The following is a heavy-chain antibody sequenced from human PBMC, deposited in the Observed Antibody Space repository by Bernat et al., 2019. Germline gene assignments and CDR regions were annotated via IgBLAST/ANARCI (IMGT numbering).Heavy chain of an antibody. CDR2: ISYDGSNK. J-gene: IGHJ4*02. V-gene: IGHV3-30*18. CDR1: GFTFSSYG. CDR3: ANEHYDILGVGPADY. D-gene: IGHD3-9*01. Sequence: QVQLVESGGGVVQPGRSLRLSCAASGFTFSSYGMHWVRQAPGKGLEWEAVISYDGSNKYYADSVKGRFTISRDNSKNTLYLQMNSLRAEDTAVYYCANEHYDILGVGPADYWGQGTLVTVSS.